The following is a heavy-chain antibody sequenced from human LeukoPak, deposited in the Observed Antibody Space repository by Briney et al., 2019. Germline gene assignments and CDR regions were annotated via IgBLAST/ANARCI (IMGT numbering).Heavy chain of an antibody. CDR2: IYSGGST. D-gene: IGHD4-17*01. J-gene: IGHJ6*02. CDR3: ARAPGTTLHYGGMDV. V-gene: IGHV3-66*01. Sequence: GGSLRLSCAASGFTFKNNWMAWVRQAPGKGLEWVSVIYSGGSTYYADSVKGRFTISRDNSKNTLYLQMSSLRAEDTAVYYCARAPGTTLHYGGMDVWGQGTTVTVSS. CDR1: GFTFKNNW.